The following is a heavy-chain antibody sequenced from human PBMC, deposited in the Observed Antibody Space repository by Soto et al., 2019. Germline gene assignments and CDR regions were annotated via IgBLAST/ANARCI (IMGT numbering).Heavy chain of an antibody. V-gene: IGHV3-74*01. D-gene: IGHD3-22*01. CDR3: ARGFSGSSGYQPIDY. J-gene: IGHJ4*02. CDR1: GFNFSSYL. Sequence: GGSLILSCAASGFNFSSYLMHWVRQATGKGLVWVSRINSDGSSTSYADSVKGRFTISRDNAKNTLYLQMNSLRAEDTAVYYCARGFSGSSGYQPIDYWGQGTLVTVSS. CDR2: INSDGSST.